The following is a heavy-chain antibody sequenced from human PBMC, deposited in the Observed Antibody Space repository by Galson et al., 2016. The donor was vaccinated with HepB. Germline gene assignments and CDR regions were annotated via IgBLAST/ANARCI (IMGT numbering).Heavy chain of an antibody. J-gene: IGHJ4*02. Sequence: LTCAVSGDSINSGGYSWSWIRQPPGKGLEWIGYMYFTGSTHYNPSLESRVTISVDTSTNQFPLKLSSVTAADTAVYYCARYGRGDSGYEYFFDHWGQGTLVTVSS. CDR2: MYFTGST. CDR3: ARYGRGDSGYEYFFDH. D-gene: IGHD5-12*01. CDR1: GDSINSGGYS. V-gene: IGHV4-30-4*07.